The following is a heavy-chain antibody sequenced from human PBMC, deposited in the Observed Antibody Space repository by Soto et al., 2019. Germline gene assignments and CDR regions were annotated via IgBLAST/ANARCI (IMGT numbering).Heavy chain of an antibody. D-gene: IGHD5-12*01. V-gene: IGHV1-69*13. CDR1: GGTFNSYA. CDR3: ARVSASYSGYYFDY. Sequence: SVKVSCKASGGTFNSYAISWVRQAPGQGLEWMGGILSMFGKANYAQKFQGRVTITADHMELSSLRSEDTAVYYCARVSASYSGYYFDYWGQGTLVTVSS. J-gene: IGHJ4*02. CDR2: ILSMFGKA.